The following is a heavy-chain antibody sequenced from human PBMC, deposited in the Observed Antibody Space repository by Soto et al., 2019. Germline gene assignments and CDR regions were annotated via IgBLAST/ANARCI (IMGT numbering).Heavy chain of an antibody. CDR1: GFTFSSYG. V-gene: IGHV3-33*01. D-gene: IGHD6-19*01. CDR3: ARDGNPRRYSSGWPDY. J-gene: IGHJ4*02. Sequence: PGGSLRLSCAASGFTFSSYGMHWVRQAPGKGLEWVAVIWYDGSNKYYADSVKGRFTISRDNSKNTLYLQMNSLRAEDTAVYYCARDGNPRRYSSGWPDYWGQGTLVTVSS. CDR2: IWYDGSNK.